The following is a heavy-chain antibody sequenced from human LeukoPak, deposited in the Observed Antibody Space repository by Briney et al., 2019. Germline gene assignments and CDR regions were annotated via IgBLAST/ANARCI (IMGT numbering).Heavy chain of an antibody. D-gene: IGHD3-10*01. J-gene: IGHJ5*02. Sequence: PGGSLTLSCAASGFTFSIYGMHWVRQAPGKGLEWVAFIRYDGSNKYYADSVKGRFTVSRDNSKNTLYLQMNSLRAEDTAVYYCAKRYGSGSSLTNWFDPWGQGTLVTVSS. CDR2: IRYDGSNK. V-gene: IGHV3-30*02. CDR1: GFTFSIYG. CDR3: AKRYGSGSSLTNWFDP.